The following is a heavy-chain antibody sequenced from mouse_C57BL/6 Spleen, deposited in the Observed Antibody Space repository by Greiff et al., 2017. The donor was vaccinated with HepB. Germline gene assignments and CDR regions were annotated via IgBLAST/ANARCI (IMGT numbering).Heavy chain of an antibody. CDR2: IDPENGDT. Sequence: DVQLQESGAELVRPGASVKLSCTASGFNIKDDYMHWVKQRPEQGLEWIGWIDPENGDTEYASKFQGKATITADTSSNTAYLQLSSLTSEDTAVYYCTTDYGSSYAMDYWGQGTSVTVSS. V-gene: IGHV14-4*01. CDR1: GFNIKDDY. D-gene: IGHD1-1*01. J-gene: IGHJ4*01. CDR3: TTDYGSSYAMDY.